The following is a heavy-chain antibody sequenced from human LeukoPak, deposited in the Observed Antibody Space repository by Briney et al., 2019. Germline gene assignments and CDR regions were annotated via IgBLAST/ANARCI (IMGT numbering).Heavy chain of an antibody. Sequence: AGSLRLSCAASGFTFSSYAMSWVRQAPGKGLEWVSAISGSCGSTYYADSVKGRFTISRDNSKNTLYLQMNSLRAEDTAVYYCAKDRIAVAGHDAFDIWGQGTMVTVSS. J-gene: IGHJ3*02. D-gene: IGHD6-19*01. CDR1: GFTFSSYA. CDR3: AKDRIAVAGHDAFDI. CDR2: ISGSCGST. V-gene: IGHV3-23*01.